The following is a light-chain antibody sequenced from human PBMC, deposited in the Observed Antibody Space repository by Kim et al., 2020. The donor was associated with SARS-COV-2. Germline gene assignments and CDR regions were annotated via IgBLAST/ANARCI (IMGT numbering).Light chain of an antibody. Sequence: GQTVTISCSGTSSNIGKSYVSWYQQCPGTAPKILIYDDDKQPSGIPDRFSGSKSGTSASLAITGLQSADEAVYYCGTWDSGLSALVFGGGTKLTVL. J-gene: IGLJ3*02. CDR3: GTWDSGLSALV. V-gene: IGLV1-51*01. CDR1: SSNIGKSY. CDR2: DDD.